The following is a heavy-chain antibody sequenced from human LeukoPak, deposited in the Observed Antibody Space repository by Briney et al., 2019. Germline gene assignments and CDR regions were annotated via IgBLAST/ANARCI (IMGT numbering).Heavy chain of an antibody. Sequence: PGGSLRLSCAASGFTLRSYGFRWVRPAPGEGPEWVAVISYNGSEKYYADSVRSRFNISRDNTKSTVYLEMNRLRPEDTAVYYWATCGNIVVLEDDYWGQGTLVIVSS. CDR2: ISYNGSEK. CDR3: ATCGNIVVLEDDY. CDR1: GFTLRSYG. J-gene: IGHJ4*02. V-gene: IGHV3-30*03. D-gene: IGHD2-21*01.